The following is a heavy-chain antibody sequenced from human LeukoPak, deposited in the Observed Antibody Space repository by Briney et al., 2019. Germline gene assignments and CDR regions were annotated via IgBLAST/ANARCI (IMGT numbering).Heavy chain of an antibody. Sequence: SETLSLTCTVSGGSISSYYWSWIRQPAGKGLEWIGRIYSSGSTNYNPSLKSRVSMSVDTSKNQFSLKLSSGTASDTAVYYCARGSGRPHYFDYWGQGTLVTVSS. V-gene: IGHV4-4*07. J-gene: IGHJ4*02. CDR1: GGSISSYY. CDR3: ARGSGRPHYFDY. CDR2: IYSSGST. D-gene: IGHD2-15*01.